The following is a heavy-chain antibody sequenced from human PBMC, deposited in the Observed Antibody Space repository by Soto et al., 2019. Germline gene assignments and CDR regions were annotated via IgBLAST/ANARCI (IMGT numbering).Heavy chain of an antibody. CDR2: VRTKANGYAT. Sequence: EVQLAESGGGLVQPGGSLKLSCAASGFTFSDSIIHWVRQASGRGLEWVGLVRTKANGYATAYAASMQGRFTLSRDDSENTAYLQMNSLRTEDTAVYYCISQNADSSYPYYMDVWGKGTTVTVSS. V-gene: IGHV3-73*01. CDR3: ISQNADSSYPYYMDV. J-gene: IGHJ6*03. CDR1: GFTFSDSI. D-gene: IGHD4-17*01.